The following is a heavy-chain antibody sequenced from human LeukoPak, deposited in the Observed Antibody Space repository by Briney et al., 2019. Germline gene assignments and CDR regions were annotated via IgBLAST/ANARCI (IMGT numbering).Heavy chain of an antibody. J-gene: IGHJ5*02. D-gene: IGHD2-2*02. Sequence: GASVKVSCKASGGTFSSYAISWVRQAPGQGLEWMGGIIPIFGTANYAQKFQGRVTITTDESTSTAYMELSSLRSEDTAVYYCARVSGDSDIVVVPAAILGNWFDPWGQGTLVTVSS. CDR2: IIPIFGTA. CDR3: ARVSGDSDIVVVPAAILGNWFDP. V-gene: IGHV1-69*05. CDR1: GGTFSSYA.